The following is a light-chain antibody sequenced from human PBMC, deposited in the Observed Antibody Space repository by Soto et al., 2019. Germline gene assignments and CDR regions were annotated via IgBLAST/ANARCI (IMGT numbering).Light chain of an antibody. CDR3: NSYTTSSTLV. CDR2: DVS. Sequence: QSVLTQPASVSGSPGQSITISCTGTSSDFGTYKYVSWYQQHPGKAPKLMIYDVSNRPSGVSNRFSGSKSGNTASLTISGLQAEDEADYYCNSYTTSSTLVFGTGTKVTVL. V-gene: IGLV2-14*03. CDR1: SSDFGTYKY. J-gene: IGLJ1*01.